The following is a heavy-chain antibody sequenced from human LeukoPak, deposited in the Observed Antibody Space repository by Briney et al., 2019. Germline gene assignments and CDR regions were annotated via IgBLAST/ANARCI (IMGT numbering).Heavy chain of an antibody. D-gene: IGHD3-22*01. Sequence: GGSLRLSCAASGFTFSDYYMSWIRQAPGKGLEWVSYISSSSSYTNYADSVKGRFTISRDNAKNSLYLQMNSLRAEDTAAYYCARAVPSTYYYDSSGYPDYWGQGTLVTVSS. CDR2: ISSSSSYT. CDR3: ARAVPSTYYYDSSGYPDY. J-gene: IGHJ4*02. CDR1: GFTFSDYY. V-gene: IGHV3-11*06.